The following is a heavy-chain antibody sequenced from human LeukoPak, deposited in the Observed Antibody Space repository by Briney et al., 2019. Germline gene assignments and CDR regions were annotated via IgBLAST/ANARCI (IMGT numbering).Heavy chain of an antibody. Sequence: GGSLRLSCAASGFTFSSYWMSWVRQAPGKGLEWVANIKQDGSEKYYVDSVKGRFTISRDNSKSTLYLQMNSLRAEDTAVYYCAKDRKHSGSFEDAFDIWGQGTMVTVSS. CDR3: AKDRKHSGSFEDAFDI. D-gene: IGHD1-26*01. V-gene: IGHV3-7*03. J-gene: IGHJ3*02. CDR1: GFTFSSYW. CDR2: IKQDGSEK.